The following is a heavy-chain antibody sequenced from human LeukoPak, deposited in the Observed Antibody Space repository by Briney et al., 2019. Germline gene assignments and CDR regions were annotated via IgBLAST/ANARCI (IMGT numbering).Heavy chain of an antibody. Sequence: PSETLSLTCTVSGGSISNYYWSWIRQSPEKGLEWIGYIHDSGSTNYNPSLKSRVTISVDTSKNQFSLKLSSVTAADTAVYYCARLDAAAGRYLQFFCWGQGTLVTVSS. CDR3: ARLDAAAGRYLQFFC. J-gene: IGHJ4*02. CDR1: GGSISNYY. V-gene: IGHV4-59*08. D-gene: IGHD5-24*01. CDR2: IHDSGST.